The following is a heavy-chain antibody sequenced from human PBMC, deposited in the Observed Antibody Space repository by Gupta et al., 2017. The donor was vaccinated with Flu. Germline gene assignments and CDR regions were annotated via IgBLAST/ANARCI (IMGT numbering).Heavy chain of an antibody. Sequence: EVQLLESGGGLVQPGGSLRLSCAASGFTFSTYAMRWVRQAPGKGLEWVSDINGSGRRTYYADSVKGRFTISRDNSKNMLYLQMNSLRTEDTAIYYCARDIRGGCGGSGCYFWGQGALVTVSS. J-gene: IGHJ4*02. CDR1: GFTFSTYA. D-gene: IGHD2-15*01. CDR2: INGSGRRT. V-gene: IGHV3-23*01. CDR3: ARDIRGGCGGSGCYF.